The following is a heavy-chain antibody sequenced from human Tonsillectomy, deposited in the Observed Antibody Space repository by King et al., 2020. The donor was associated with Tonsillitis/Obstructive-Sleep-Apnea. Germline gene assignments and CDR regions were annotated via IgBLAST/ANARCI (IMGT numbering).Heavy chain of an antibody. Sequence: VQLQQWGAGLLKPSETLSLTCAVYGGSFSGYYWSWIRQPPGKGLEWIGELNHSGSTNYNPSLKSRVTISVDTSKNHFSLNLGSVAAADTAVYYCARYSSSWSFIYGGQGTLVTVAS. CDR2: LNHSGST. J-gene: IGHJ4*02. CDR1: GGSFSGYY. V-gene: IGHV4-34*01. CDR3: ARYSSSWSFIY. D-gene: IGHD6-13*01.